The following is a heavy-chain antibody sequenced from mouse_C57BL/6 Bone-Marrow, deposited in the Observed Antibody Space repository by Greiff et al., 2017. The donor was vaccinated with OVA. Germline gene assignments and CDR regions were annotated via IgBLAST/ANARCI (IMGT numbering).Heavy chain of an antibody. J-gene: IGHJ3*01. Sequence: EVKLEESGEGLVKPGGSLKLFCAASGFTFSSYAMSWVRQTPEKRLEWVAYISSGGDYIYYADTVKGRFTISRDNARNTLYLQMSSLKSEDTAMYYCTRGRDSSGPFAYWGQGTLVTVSA. CDR1: GFTFSSYA. CDR3: TRGRDSSGPFAY. CDR2: ISSGGDYI. V-gene: IGHV5-9-1*02. D-gene: IGHD3-2*02.